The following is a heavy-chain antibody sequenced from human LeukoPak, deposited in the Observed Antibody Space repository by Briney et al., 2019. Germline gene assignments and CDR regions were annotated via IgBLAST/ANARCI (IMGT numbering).Heavy chain of an antibody. CDR2: IAYSGST. CDR3: VRVSWPPGTRWYYFDY. V-gene: IGHV4-59*01. CDR1: GGSISSYY. J-gene: IGHJ4*02. Sequence: SETLSLTCTVSGGSISSYYWSWIRQPPGKGLEWIGYIAYSGSTNYNPFLKSRVTISEDTSKNQFSLKLSSVTAADAAVYYCVRVSWPPGTRWYYFDYWGQGTLVTVSS. D-gene: IGHD4-17*01.